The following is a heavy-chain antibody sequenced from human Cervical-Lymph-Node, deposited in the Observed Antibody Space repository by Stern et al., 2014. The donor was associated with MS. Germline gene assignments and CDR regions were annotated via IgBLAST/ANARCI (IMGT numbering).Heavy chain of an antibody. CDR2: IYYSGTT. J-gene: IGHJ5*02. V-gene: IGHV4-59*01. CDR1: GASITSYY. CDR3: ARATDL. Sequence: VHLVESGPGLLRPSETLSLTCTVSGASITSYYWSWIRQPPGKGLEWIGYIYYSGTTNYNASLKGRVAISIDTSKTQFSLRLSSVTAADTAVYYWARATDLWGQGTLVTVSS.